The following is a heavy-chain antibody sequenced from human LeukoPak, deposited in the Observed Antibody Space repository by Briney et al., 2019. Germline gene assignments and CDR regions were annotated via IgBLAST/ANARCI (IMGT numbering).Heavy chain of an antibody. CDR2: INAGNGNT. D-gene: IGHD1-26*01. J-gene: IGHJ6*03. CDR1: GYTFTSYA. V-gene: IGHV1-3*01. CDR3: ATVEWSRSQGPPSGSRLNSGGYNCYFMDV. Sequence: ASVKVSCKASGYTFTSYAMHWVRQAPGQRLEWMGWINAGNGNTKYSQKFQGRVTITRDTSASTAYMELTSLNSDDTAVYYCATVEWSRSQGPPSGSRLNSGGYNCYFMDVWGKGTAVSVSS.